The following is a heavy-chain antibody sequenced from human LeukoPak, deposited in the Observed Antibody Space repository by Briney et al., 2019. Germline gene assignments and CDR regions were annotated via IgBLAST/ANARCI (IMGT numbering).Heavy chain of an antibody. D-gene: IGHD2-2*01. V-gene: IGHV3-30*18. J-gene: IGHJ4*02. CDR2: ISYDGRNI. CDR3: AKGPLRGTAAAIDY. CDR1: GFTFSSYW. Sequence: GGSLRLSCEASGFTFSSYWMSWVRQAPGKGLEWVAVISYDGRNIHYPDSVKGRFTISRDISTDTLWLQMDGLRTEDTAVYYCAKGPLRGTAAAIDYWGQGTLVTVSS.